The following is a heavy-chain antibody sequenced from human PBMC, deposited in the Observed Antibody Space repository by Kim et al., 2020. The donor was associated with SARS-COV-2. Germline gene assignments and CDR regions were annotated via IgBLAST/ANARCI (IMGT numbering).Heavy chain of an antibody. J-gene: IGHJ4*02. D-gene: IGHD1-26*01. V-gene: IGHV3-15*01. CDR3: TNHSGTRVAGKG. Sequence: GGSLRLSCAASGFTFSNAWMSWVRQAPGKGLEWVARINRKTDGGTTDYAAPVKGIFTISRDDSKNTLYLRMNSLKAEDTAEYYGTNHSGTRVAGKGWGQGTLVTVSS. CDR1: GFTFSNAW. CDR2: INRKTDGGTT.